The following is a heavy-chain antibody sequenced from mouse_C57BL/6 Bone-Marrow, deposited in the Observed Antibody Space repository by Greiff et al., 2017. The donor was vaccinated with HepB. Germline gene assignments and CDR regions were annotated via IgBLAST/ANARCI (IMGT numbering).Heavy chain of an antibody. CDR3: TRAHSVLQRDYYAMDY. J-gene: IGHJ4*01. CDR2: IYPGNSDT. Sequence: VQLQQPGAELVKPGASVKLSCKTSGYTFTSYWMHWVKQRPGQGLEWIGAIYPGNSDTSYNQKFKGKAKLTAVTSASTAYMELSSLTNEDSAVYYCTRAHSVLQRDYYAMDYWGQGTSVTVSS. V-gene: IGHV1-5*01. D-gene: IGHD1-1*01. CDR1: GYTFTSYW.